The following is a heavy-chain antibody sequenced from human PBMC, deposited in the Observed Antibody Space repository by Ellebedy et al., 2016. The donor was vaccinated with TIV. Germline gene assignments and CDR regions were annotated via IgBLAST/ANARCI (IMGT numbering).Heavy chain of an antibody. V-gene: IGHV4-34*01. J-gene: IGHJ4*02. D-gene: IGHD3-22*01. CDR3: ARARSEISMMVLVFIGSLYYFEN. CDR2: INHSGTT. Sequence: MPSETLSLTCAVHGGSFSGNYWTWIRQPPGKGLEWIGEINHSGTTNYSPSLKRRATISVDTSKNHFYLSLRSVTAADTAVYYCARARSEISMMVLVFIGSLYYFENWGQGTLVTVSS. CDR1: GGSFSGNY.